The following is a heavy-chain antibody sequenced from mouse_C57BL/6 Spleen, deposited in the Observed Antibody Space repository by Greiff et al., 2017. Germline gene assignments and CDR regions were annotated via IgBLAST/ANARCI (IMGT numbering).Heavy chain of an antibody. CDR2: ISRGGDYI. J-gene: IGHJ4*01. CDR3: TRDEVAAKAMGY. V-gene: IGHV5-9-1*02. CDR1: GFTFSSYA. Sequence: EVQLQESGEGLVKPGGSLKLSCAASGFTFSSYAMSWVRQTPEKRLEWVAYISRGGDYIYYADTVKGRFTISRDNARNTLYLQMSSLKSEDTAMYYCTRDEVAAKAMGYGGQGTSVTVAS. D-gene: IGHD1-1*02.